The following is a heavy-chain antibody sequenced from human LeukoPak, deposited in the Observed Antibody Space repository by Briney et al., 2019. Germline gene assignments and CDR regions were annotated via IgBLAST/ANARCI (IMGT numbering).Heavy chain of an antibody. Sequence: GGSLRLSCAASGFTFSSYGMHWVRQAPGKGLAWVAFIRYDGSNKYYADSVKGRFTISRDNSKNTLYLQMNSLRAEDTAVYYCAKDGNSGYDFYFFDYWGQGTLVTVSS. CDR2: IRYDGSNK. D-gene: IGHD5-12*01. V-gene: IGHV3-30*02. CDR3: AKDGNSGYDFYFFDY. CDR1: GFTFSSYG. J-gene: IGHJ4*02.